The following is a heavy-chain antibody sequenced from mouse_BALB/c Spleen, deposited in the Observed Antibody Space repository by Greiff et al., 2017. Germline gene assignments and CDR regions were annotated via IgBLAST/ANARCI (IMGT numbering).Heavy chain of an antibody. Sequence: VQLQQSGAGLVKPGASVKLSCKASGYTFTQYIIHWVKQRSGQGLEWIGWFYPGSGSIKYNEKFKDKATLTADKSPSRVYMELSRLTSEDSSVYFCARHEEPYGYDGYFDYWGQGTTLTVSS. J-gene: IGHJ2*01. CDR2: FYPGSGSI. D-gene: IGHD2-2*01. V-gene: IGHV1-62-2*01. CDR1: GYTFTQYI. CDR3: ARHEEPYGYDGYFDY.